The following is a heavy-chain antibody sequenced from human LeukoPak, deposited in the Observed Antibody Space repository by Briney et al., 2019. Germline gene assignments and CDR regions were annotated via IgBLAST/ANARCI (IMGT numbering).Heavy chain of an antibody. D-gene: IGHD6-13*01. CDR3: AREFAAAGANWFDP. CDR2: ISSSGSTI. V-gene: IGHV3-11*01. CDR1: GFTFSDYY. Sequence: GGSLRLSCAASGFTFSDYYMSWIRQAPGKGLEWVSYISSSGSTIYYADSVKGRFTISRDNAKNSLYLQMNSLRAEDTAVYYCAREFAAAGANWFDPWGQGTLVTVSS. J-gene: IGHJ5*02.